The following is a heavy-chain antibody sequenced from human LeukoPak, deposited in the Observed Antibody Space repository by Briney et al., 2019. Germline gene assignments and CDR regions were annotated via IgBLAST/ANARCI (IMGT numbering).Heavy chain of an antibody. V-gene: IGHV3-23*01. CDR1: GFTFSSYA. CDR2: ISGSGGST. D-gene: IGHD6-13*01. CDR3: ASDIAAAGFAFDI. Sequence: PGGSLRLSCAASGFTFSSYAMSWVRQAPGKGLEWVSAISGSGGSTYYADSVKGRFTISRDNSKNTLYLQMNSLRAEDTAVYYCASDIAAAGFAFDIWGQGTMVTVSS. J-gene: IGHJ3*02.